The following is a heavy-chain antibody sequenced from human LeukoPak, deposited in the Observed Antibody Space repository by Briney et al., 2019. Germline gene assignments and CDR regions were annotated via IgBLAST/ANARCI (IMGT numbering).Heavy chain of an antibody. CDR1: GYSISSGYY. Sequence: SETLSLTCTVSGYSISSGYYWGWIRQPPGKGLEGIGSIYHSGSTYYNPSLKSRVTISVDTSKNQFSLKLSSVTAADTAVYYCAREERGYSGYDSPGWFDPWGQGTLVTVSS. CDR2: IYHSGST. V-gene: IGHV4-38-2*02. J-gene: IGHJ5*02. D-gene: IGHD5-12*01. CDR3: AREERGYSGYDSPGWFDP.